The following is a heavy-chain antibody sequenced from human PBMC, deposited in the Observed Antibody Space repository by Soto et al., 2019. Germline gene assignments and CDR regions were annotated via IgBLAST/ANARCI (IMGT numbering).Heavy chain of an antibody. CDR3: TTDSYFPLKLVCLDY. J-gene: IGHJ4*01. Sequence: GGILRIPCAAPGFTLTTAWINWVRQAPGKGLEWFGRIKSKTDGGTPDFAARVRGRFAISRDDSKSMVYLQMNRLKTEDTAVYYCTTDSYFPLKLVCLDYWGLGTLVTVSS. CDR1: GFTLTTAW. V-gene: IGHV3-15*07. D-gene: IGHD1-7*01. CDR2: IKSKTDGGTP.